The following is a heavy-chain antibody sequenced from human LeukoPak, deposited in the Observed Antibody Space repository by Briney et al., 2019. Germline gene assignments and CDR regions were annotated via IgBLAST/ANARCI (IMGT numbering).Heavy chain of an antibody. V-gene: IGHV1-18*01. D-gene: IGHD4-23*01. Sequence: VASVKVSCTASGYTFTSSGVSWVRQAPGQGLEWMGWISAYNGDINYAQKFQGRVTMTTDTSTSTAYMELRSLRSDDTAIYYCARVGRDYGGNRFSDYWGQGTLVTVSS. CDR1: GYTFTSSG. CDR3: ARVGRDYGGNRFSDY. J-gene: IGHJ4*02. CDR2: ISAYNGDI.